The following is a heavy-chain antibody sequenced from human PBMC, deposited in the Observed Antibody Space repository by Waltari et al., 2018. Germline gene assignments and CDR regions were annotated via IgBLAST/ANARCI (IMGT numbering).Heavy chain of an antibody. CDR1: GFTFSSYW. CDR2: IKQDGSEK. J-gene: IGHJ4*02. Sequence: EVQLVESGGGLVQPGGSLRLSCAASGFTFSSYWMSWVRQAPGKGLEWVANIKQDGSEKYYVDSVKGRFTISRDNAKNSLYLQMNSLRAEDTAVYYCARGETRWEPGQPFDYWGQGTLVTVSS. D-gene: IGHD1-26*01. V-gene: IGHV3-7*01. CDR3: ARGETRWEPGQPFDY.